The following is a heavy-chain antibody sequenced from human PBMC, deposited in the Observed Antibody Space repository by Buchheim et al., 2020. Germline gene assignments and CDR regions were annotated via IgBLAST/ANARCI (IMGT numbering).Heavy chain of an antibody. D-gene: IGHD5/OR15-5a*01. Sequence: QLQLVQSGAELKKPGASVKVSCKASGYTFTRYAINWVRQAPGQGLEWVGWINTNTGNPTNVQGLKGRFVFSLDTSVSTAYLQSSSITADDTAVYYCARAGRQCPLSHFDYWGQGTL. CDR1: GYTFTRYA. V-gene: IGHV7-4-1*02. CDR3: ARAGRQCPLSHFDY. J-gene: IGHJ4*02. CDR2: INTNTGNP.